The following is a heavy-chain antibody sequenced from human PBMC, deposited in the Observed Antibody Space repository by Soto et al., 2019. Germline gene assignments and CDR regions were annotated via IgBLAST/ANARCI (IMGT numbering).Heavy chain of an antibody. CDR2: INHSGST. CDR1: GGSFSGYY. CDR3: ARARLEWLSPSYYFDY. V-gene: IGHV4-34*01. Sequence: ASETLSLTCAVYGGSFSGYYWSWIRQPPGKGLEWIGEINHSGSTNYNPSLKSRVTISVDTSKNQFSLKLSSVTAADTAVYYCARARLEWLSPSYYFDYWGQGTLVTVSS. J-gene: IGHJ4*02. D-gene: IGHD3-3*01.